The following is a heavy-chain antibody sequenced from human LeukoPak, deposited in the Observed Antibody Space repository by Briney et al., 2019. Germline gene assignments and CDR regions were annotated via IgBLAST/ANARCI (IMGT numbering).Heavy chain of an antibody. J-gene: IGHJ4*02. CDR2: MNPNSGNT. CDR1: GYTFTSYD. CDR3: ARAGQDSSTYYFDY. D-gene: IGHD5-18*01. V-gene: IGHV1-8*01. Sequence: GASVKVSCKASGYTFTSYDINWVRQATGQGLEWMGWMNPNSGNTGYAQKFQGRVTMTRNTSISIAYMELSSLRSKDTAVYYCARAGQDSSTYYFDYWGQGTLVTVSS.